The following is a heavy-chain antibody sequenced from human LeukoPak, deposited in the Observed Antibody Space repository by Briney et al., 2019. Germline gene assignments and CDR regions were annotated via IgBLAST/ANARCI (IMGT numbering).Heavy chain of an antibody. V-gene: IGHV4-59*01. J-gene: IGHJ6*02. CDR2: IYYSGST. CDR3: ARFRSDNYYYSGMDV. CDR1: GGSISSYY. Sequence: SETLSLTCTVSGGSISSYYWSWIRQPPGKGLEWIGYIYYSGSTNYNPSLKSRVTISVDTSKNQFSLKLSSVTAADTAVYYCARFRSDNYYYSGMDVGAKGPRSPSP. D-gene: IGHD3-22*01.